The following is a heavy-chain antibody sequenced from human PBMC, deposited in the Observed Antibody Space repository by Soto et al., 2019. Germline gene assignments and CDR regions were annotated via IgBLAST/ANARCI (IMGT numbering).Heavy chain of an antibody. Sequence: SETLSLTCSVSGGSISRYYWSWIRQPPGKGLEWIGYVYYSGVTGYNPSLQSRVTMAVDTSKNQVSLKLTSVTAADTAVYYCARDRSTYGGGGTGEVKENWFDPWGQGALVTVSS. CDR1: GGSISRYY. CDR2: VYYSGVT. D-gene: IGHD2-8*01. J-gene: IGHJ5*02. V-gene: IGHV4-59*01. CDR3: ARDRSTYGGGGTGEVKENWFDP.